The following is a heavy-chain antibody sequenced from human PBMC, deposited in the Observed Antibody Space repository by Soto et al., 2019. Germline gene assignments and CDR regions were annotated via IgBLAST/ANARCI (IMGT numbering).Heavy chain of an antibody. CDR1: GFIFSNYY. CDR2: ISSRDLSI. CDR3: ARVSATGWHVNGRDYFDH. D-gene: IGHD6-19*01. Sequence: QVRLVESGGDLVKPGGSLRVSCTASGFIFSNYYMSWIRQAPGKGLEWVSSISSRDLSIYYADSVKGRFTIFRDNDKNSLFLHMSNLRAADTAVYYCARVSATGWHVNGRDYFDHWGLGTLVTVSS. J-gene: IGHJ4*02. V-gene: IGHV3-11*01.